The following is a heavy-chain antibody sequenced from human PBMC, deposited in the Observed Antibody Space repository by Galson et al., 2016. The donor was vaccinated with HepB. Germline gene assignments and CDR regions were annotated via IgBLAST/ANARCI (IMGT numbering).Heavy chain of an antibody. CDR1: GFNFNNYD. Sequence: SLRLSCAASGFNFNNYDMTWVRQAPGKGLEWASGISGSSTSTYYADSVKGRLTISRDNSKNTVHLQMNSLRVEDTAVYYCARVITAVEASGMHFYYGLDLWGQGTKVTVSS. J-gene: IGHJ6*02. CDR3: ARVITAVEASGMHFYYGLDL. CDR2: ISGSSTST. V-gene: IGHV3-23*01. D-gene: IGHD6-13*01.